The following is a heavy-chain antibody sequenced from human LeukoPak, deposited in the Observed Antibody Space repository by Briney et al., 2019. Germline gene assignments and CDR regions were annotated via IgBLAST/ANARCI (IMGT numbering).Heavy chain of an antibody. D-gene: IGHD5-18*01. CDR2: INHSGST. V-gene: IGHV4-34*01. CDR1: GGSFSGYY. J-gene: IGHJ4*02. Sequence: SEALSLTCAVYGGSFSGYYWSWIRQPPGKGLEWIGEINHSGSTNYNPSLKSRVTISVDTSKNQFSLKLSSVTAADTAVYYCARRDTAMVTSFDYWGQGTLVTVSS. CDR3: ARRDTAMVTSFDY.